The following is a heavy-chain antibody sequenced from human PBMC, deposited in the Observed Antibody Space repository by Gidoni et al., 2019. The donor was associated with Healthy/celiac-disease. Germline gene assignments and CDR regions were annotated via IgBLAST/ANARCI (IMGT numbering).Heavy chain of an antibody. CDR1: GFTFSSYS. J-gene: IGHJ6*02. Sequence: EVQLVESGGGLVKPGGSLRLSCAASGFTFSSYSMNWVRQAPGKGLAWVSSISSSSSYIYYADSVKGRFTISRDNAKNSLYLQMNSLRAEDTAVYYCARDPKPFGVVILYYYYGMDVWGQGTTVTVSS. V-gene: IGHV3-21*01. CDR3: ARDPKPFGVVILYYYYGMDV. CDR2: ISSSSSYI. D-gene: IGHD3-3*01.